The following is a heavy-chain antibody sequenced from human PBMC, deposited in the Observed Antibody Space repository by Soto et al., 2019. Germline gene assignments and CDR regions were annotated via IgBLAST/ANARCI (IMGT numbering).Heavy chain of an antibody. CDR3: ARGDWGSLYLDY. CDR1: GGSISSGGYY. D-gene: IGHD7-27*01. V-gene: IGHV4-31*03. J-gene: IGHJ4*02. Sequence: QVQLQESGPGLVKPSQTLSLTCTVSGGSISSGGYYWSWIRQHPGKGLEWIGYIYYSGSTYYNPSLRSRVTISVDTSKNQFSLKLSSVTAADTAVYYCARGDWGSLYLDYWGQGTLVTVSS. CDR2: IYYSGST.